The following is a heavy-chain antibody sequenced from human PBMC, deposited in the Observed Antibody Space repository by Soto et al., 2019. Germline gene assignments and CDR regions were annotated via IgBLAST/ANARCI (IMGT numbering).Heavy chain of an antibody. CDR3: ARQVSGPAGICGY. V-gene: IGHV3-53*04. D-gene: IGHD2-2*01. CDR2: IYSGGST. J-gene: IGHJ4*02. CDR1: GFTVSSNY. Sequence: EVQLVESGGGLVQPGGSLRLSCAASGFTVSSNYMSWVRQAPGKGLEWVSVIYSGGSTYYADSVKGRFTISRHNSKNTLYLHMNSLRAEDTAVYYCARQVSGPAGICGYWGQGTLVTVSS.